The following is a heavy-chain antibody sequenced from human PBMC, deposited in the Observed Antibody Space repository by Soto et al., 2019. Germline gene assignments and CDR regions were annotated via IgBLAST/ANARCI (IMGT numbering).Heavy chain of an antibody. CDR2: IYYSGST. V-gene: IGHV4-59*01. Sequence: PSETLSVTCTVSGGSISTYYWSWIRQPPWKGLEWIGYIYYSGSTNYNPSLKSRVTISVDTSKNQFSLKLSSVTAADTAVYYCARDQSVAGYYYYGMDVWGQGTTVTVSS. CDR1: GGSISTYY. D-gene: IGHD6-19*01. CDR3: ARDQSVAGYYYYGMDV. J-gene: IGHJ6*02.